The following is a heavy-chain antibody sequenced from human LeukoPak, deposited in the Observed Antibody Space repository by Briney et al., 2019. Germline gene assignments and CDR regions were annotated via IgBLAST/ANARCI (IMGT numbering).Heavy chain of an antibody. CDR2: ISAYNGNT. J-gene: IGHJ5*02. V-gene: IGHV1-18*01. Sequence: ASVKVSCKASGYTFTSYGISWVRQAPAQGLEWMGWISAYNGNTNYAQKLQGRVTMTTDTSTSTAYMELRSLRSDDTAVYYCATTGYSSGWDQNWFDPWGQGTLVTVSS. D-gene: IGHD6-19*01. CDR3: ATTGYSSGWDQNWFDP. CDR1: GYTFTSYG.